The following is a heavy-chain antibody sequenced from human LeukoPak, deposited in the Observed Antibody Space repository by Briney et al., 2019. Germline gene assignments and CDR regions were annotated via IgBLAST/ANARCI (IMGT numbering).Heavy chain of an antibody. Sequence: GGSLRLSCAVSGFTFSGYDMHWVRQATGKGLEWVSAIGTAGDTSYPGSVKGRFTISRENAKNSLYLQMNSLRAGDTAVYYCARWSSAVTGFDFWGQGTLVTVSS. CDR3: ARWSSAVTGFDF. CDR1: GFTFSGYD. D-gene: IGHD2-21*02. CDR2: IGTAGDT. J-gene: IGHJ4*02. V-gene: IGHV3-13*01.